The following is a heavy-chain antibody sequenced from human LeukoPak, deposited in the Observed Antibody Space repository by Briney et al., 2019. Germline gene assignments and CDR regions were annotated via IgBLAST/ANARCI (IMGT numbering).Heavy chain of an antibody. D-gene: IGHD6-19*01. CDR2: IYSGNST. V-gene: IGHV3-53*01. CDR1: GFTVSTNY. Sequence: PXGSXXXXXXASGFTVSTNYXXXVRQXPGKGXXXVSVIYSGNSTYYADSVKGRFTISRDNSKNALYLQMNSLRAEDTAVYYCAILDRSGWYCIDNWGQGTLVTVSS. CDR3: AILDRSGWYCIDN. J-gene: IGHJ4*02.